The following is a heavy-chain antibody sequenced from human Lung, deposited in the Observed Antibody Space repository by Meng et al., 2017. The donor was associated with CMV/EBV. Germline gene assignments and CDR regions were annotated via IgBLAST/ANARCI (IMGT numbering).Heavy chain of an antibody. V-gene: IGHV1-2*02. J-gene: IGHJ4*02. CDR1: GYTFTGYY. CDR2: INPKTGGT. D-gene: IGHD1-14*01. CDR3: ARDRSVIITENFDF. Sequence: XXSCXASGYTFTGYYMYWVRQAPGQGLEWMGWINPKTGGTRYAQKFQGRVSMTRDTSISTAYMELSRLRSDDTAVYYCARDRSVIITENFDFWGQGTXVTVSS.